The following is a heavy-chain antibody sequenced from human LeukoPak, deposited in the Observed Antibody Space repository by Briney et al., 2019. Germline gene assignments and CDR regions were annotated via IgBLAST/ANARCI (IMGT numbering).Heavy chain of an antibody. V-gene: IGHV4-59*01. Sequence: SETLSLTCTVSGGSISSYYWSWIRQPPGKGLEWIGYIYYSGSTNYNPSLKSRVTISVDTSKNQFSLKLSPVTAADTAVYYCARHEGRYYYGSGSRYYFDYWGQGTLVTVSS. D-gene: IGHD3-10*01. CDR1: GGSISSYY. CDR2: IYYSGST. J-gene: IGHJ4*02. CDR3: ARHEGRYYYGSGSRYYFDY.